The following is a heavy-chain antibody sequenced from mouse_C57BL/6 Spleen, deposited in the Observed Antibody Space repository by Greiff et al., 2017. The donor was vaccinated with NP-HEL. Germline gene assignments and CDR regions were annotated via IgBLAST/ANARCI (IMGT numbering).Heavy chain of an antibody. CDR3: ASWDYGSSYYFDY. V-gene: IGHV5-6*02. CDR2: ISSGGSYT. CDR1: GFTFSSYG. J-gene: IGHJ2*01. D-gene: IGHD1-1*01. Sequence: EVKLVESGGDLVKPGGSLKLSCAASGFTFSSYGMSWVRQTPDKRLEWVATISSGGSYTYYPDSVKGRFTISRDNAKNTLYLQMSSLKSEDTAMYYCASWDYGSSYYFDYWGQGTTLTVSS.